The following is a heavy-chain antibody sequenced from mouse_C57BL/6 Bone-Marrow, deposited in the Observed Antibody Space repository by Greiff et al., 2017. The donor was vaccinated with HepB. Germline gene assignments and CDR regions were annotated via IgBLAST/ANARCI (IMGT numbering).Heavy chain of an antibody. V-gene: IGHV5-17*01. J-gene: IGHJ4*01. Sequence: LMESGGGLVKPGGSLKLSCAASGFTFSDYGMHWVRQAPEKGLEWVAYISSGSSTIYYADTVKGRFTISRDNAKNTLFLQMTSLRSEDTAMYYCARRLRRGYYYAMDYWGQGTSVTVSS. CDR2: ISSGSSTI. CDR3: ARRLRRGYYYAMDY. D-gene: IGHD2-2*01. CDR1: GFTFSDYG.